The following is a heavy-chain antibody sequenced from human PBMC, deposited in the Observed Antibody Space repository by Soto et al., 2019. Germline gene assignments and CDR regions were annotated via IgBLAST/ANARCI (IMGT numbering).Heavy chain of an antibody. CDR3: AKWTGRYCSGGRCYLDDPFDY. CDR2: ISGSAAST. CDR1: GFTFSNYA. D-gene: IGHD2-15*01. J-gene: IGHJ4*02. V-gene: IGHV3-23*01. Sequence: EVHLLESGGDLVQPGGSLRLSCAASGFTFSNYAMSWVRQAPGKGLDWVSGISGSAASTFYADSVKGRFTISRDNSKTTLYLQMNTLSAEDTAVYYCAKWTGRYCSGGRCYLDDPFDYWGQGTLVTVSS.